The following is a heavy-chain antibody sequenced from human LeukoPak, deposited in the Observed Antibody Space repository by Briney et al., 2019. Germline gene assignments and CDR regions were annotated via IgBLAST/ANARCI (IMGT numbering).Heavy chain of an antibody. D-gene: IGHD6-19*01. J-gene: IGHJ4*02. V-gene: IGHV3-15*01. CDR3: TTVPASSGWYSSLDY. CDR2: IKSKTDGGTT. Sequence: PGGSLRLSCAASGFTFSNAWMSWVRQAPGKGLEWVGRIKSKTDGGTTDYAAPVKGRFTISRDDSKNTLYLQMNSLKTKDTAVYYCTTVPASSGWYSSLDYWGQGTLVTVSS. CDR1: GFTFSNAW.